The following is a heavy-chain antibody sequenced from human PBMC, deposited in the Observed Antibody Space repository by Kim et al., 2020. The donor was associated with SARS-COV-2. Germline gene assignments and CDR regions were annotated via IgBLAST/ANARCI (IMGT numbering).Heavy chain of an antibody. J-gene: IGHJ6*02. Sequence: ADSVQARVTIARDKSKNTRYLQMNSLRAEDTAGYYCARVIGRYPYYYGMDVWGQGTTVTVSS. V-gene: IGHV3-30*07. CDR3: ARVIGRYPYYYGMDV. D-gene: IGHD1-26*01.